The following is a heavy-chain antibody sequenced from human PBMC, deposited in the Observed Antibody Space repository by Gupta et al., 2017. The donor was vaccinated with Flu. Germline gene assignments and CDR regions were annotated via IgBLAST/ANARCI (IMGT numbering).Heavy chain of an antibody. V-gene: IGHV4-31*03. J-gene: IGHJ3*02. D-gene: IGHD6-6*01. Sequence: QVQLQESGPGLVKPSQTLSLTCTVSGGSISSGGYYWSWLRQPPGKGLEWIGYIYYSGSTYYNPSLKSRVTISVDTSKNQFSLKLSSVTAADTAVYYCARETPQFEYSSSFDAFDIWGQGTMVTVSS. CDR2: IYYSGST. CDR1: GGSISSGGYY. CDR3: ARETPQFEYSSSFDAFDI.